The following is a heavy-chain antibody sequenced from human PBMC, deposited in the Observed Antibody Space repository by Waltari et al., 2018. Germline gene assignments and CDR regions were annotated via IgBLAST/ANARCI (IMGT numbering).Heavy chain of an antibody. D-gene: IGHD3-3*01. CDR2: IYYSGST. Sequence: QVQLQESGPGLVKPSETLSLTCTVSGGSISSYYWSWIRQPPGKGLEWIGYIYYSGSTNYIPSLKSRVTISVDTSKNQFSLKLSSVTAADTAVYYCAMTPTIFGVAAGWFDPWGQGTLVTVSS. V-gene: IGHV4-59*08. CDR1: GGSISSYY. CDR3: AMTPTIFGVAAGWFDP. J-gene: IGHJ5*02.